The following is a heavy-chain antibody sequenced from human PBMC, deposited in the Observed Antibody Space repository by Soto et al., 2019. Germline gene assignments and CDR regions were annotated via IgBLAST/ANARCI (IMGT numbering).Heavy chain of an antibody. V-gene: IGHV4-31*03. Sequence: QVQLQESGPGLVKPSQTLSLTCTVSGGSISSGGYYWSWIRQHPGKGLEWIGYIYYSGSTYYNPXLKSRVTISVXXSXNXXSLKLSSVTAADTAVYYCARDSGGGDSSGWGAFDIWGQGTMVTVSS. CDR2: IYYSGST. CDR1: GGSISSGGYY. D-gene: IGHD3-22*01. J-gene: IGHJ3*02. CDR3: ARDSGGGDSSGWGAFDI.